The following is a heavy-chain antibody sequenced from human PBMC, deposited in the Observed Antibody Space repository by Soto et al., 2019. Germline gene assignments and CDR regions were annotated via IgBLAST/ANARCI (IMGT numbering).Heavy chain of an antibody. CDR2: ISGSGDTE. J-gene: IGHJ4*02. Sequence: GGSLRLSCASSGFTFSSCSMNWVRQAPGKGLEWVSFISGSGDTEYYADSVKGRFTISRDNAKNSLYLQMSSLRDEDTAVYYCAKYCSSDVCFDYWGQGTLVTVSS. V-gene: IGHV3-48*02. D-gene: IGHD2-8*01. CDR1: GFTFSSCS. CDR3: AKYCSSDVCFDY.